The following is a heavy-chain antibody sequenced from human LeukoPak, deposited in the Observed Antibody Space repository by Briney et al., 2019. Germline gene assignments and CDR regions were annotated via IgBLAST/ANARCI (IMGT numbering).Heavy chain of an antibody. Sequence: ASVKVSCKASGYTFTGYYMHWVRQAPGQGLEWMGWTNPNSGGTNYAQKFQGRVTMTRDTSISTAYMDLSRLRSDDTAVYYCARGRKPFSGTAIYSGNWFDPWGQGTLVTVSS. CDR1: GYTFTGYY. CDR2: TNPNSGGT. V-gene: IGHV1-2*02. J-gene: IGHJ5*02. CDR3: ARGRKPFSGTAIYSGNWFDP. D-gene: IGHD3-10*02.